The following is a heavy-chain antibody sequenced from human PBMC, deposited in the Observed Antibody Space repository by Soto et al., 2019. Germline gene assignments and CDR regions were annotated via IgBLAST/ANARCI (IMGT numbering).Heavy chain of an antibody. J-gene: IGHJ6*02. Sequence: PGESLKISCKVSEYSFSSYWIGWVRQMPGKGLEWMGIIYPGDSDTRYSPSFQGQVTISVDKSISTAYLQWSSLKASDTAMYYCARVTWSGYSYYGMDVWGQGTTVTVSS. D-gene: IGHD3-3*01. CDR1: EYSFSSYW. CDR2: IYPGDSDT. CDR3: ARVTWSGYSYYGMDV. V-gene: IGHV5-51*01.